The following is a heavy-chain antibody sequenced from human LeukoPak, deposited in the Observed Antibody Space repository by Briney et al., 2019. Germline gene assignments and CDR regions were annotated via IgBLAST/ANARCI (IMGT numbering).Heavy chain of an antibody. CDR3: ARYIVSYPHDAFDI. J-gene: IGHJ3*02. Sequence: SETLSLTCTVSGGSISSYYWSWIRQSPGKGLEWIGYIYHTGSTYYNPSLKSRVTISVDTSKKQFSLKLSSVTAADTAFYYCARYIVSYPHDAFDIWGQGTMVTVSS. CDR1: GGSISSYY. D-gene: IGHD1-26*01. V-gene: IGHV4-59*01. CDR2: IYHTGST.